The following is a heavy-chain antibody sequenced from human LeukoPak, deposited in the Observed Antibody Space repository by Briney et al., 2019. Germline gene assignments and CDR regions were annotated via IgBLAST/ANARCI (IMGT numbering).Heavy chain of an antibody. Sequence: PGGSLRLSCAASGFTFSSYGMHWVRQAPGKGLEWVAVISYDGSNKYYADSVKGQFTISRDNSKNTLYLQMNSLRAEDTAVYYCAKSPGYSYGHGDYWGQGTLVTVSS. J-gene: IGHJ4*02. V-gene: IGHV3-30*18. D-gene: IGHD5-18*01. CDR2: ISYDGSNK. CDR3: AKSPGYSYGHGDY. CDR1: GFTFSSYG.